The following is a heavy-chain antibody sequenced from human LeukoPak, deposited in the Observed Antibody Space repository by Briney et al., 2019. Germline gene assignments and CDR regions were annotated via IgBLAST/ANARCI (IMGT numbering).Heavy chain of an antibody. CDR1: GGSITSYY. Sequence: SETLPLTCTVSGGSITSYYWNWIRQPPGKGLEWIGYINYGGSTDYNPSLKSRVTISADTSKNQMSLKLSSVTAADTAVYYCARDSTVNGAFDIWGQGTMVTVSS. D-gene: IGHD4-17*01. J-gene: IGHJ3*02. CDR3: ARDSTVNGAFDI. CDR2: INYGGST. V-gene: IGHV4-59*12.